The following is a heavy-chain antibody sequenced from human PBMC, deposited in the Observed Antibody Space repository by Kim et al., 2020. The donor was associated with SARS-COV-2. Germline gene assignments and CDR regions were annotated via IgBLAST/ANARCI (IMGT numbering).Heavy chain of an antibody. D-gene: IGHD3-3*01. CDR1: GGTFSSYA. CDR3: ARSRSGYYKRYYFDY. Sequence: SVKVSCKASGGTFSSYAISWVRQAPGQGLEWMGGIIPIFGTANYAQKFQGRVTITADESTSTAYMELSSLRSEDTAVYYCARSRSGYYKRYYFDYWGQGTLVTVSS. CDR2: IIPIFGTA. V-gene: IGHV1-69*13. J-gene: IGHJ4*02.